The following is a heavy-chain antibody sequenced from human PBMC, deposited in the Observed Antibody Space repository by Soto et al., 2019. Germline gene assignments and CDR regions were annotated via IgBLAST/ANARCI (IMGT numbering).Heavy chain of an antibody. Sequence: EVQLVESGGGLVQPGGSLRLSCTASKFTFSTYWMTWVRQAPGNGLEWVANINEDGSERHYVDSVKGRFTIARANSKNSLYLQMDSLTAEDAAVYYCAGDLEAVAGTPLTFDPWGQGTLVTVSS. J-gene: IGHJ5*02. CDR2: INEDGSER. CDR3: AGDLEAVAGTPLTFDP. D-gene: IGHD6-19*01. V-gene: IGHV3-7*04. CDR1: KFTFSTYW.